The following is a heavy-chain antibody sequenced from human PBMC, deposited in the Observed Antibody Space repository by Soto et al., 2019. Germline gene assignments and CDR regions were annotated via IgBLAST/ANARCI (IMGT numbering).Heavy chain of an antibody. CDR2: IHYSGCT. J-gene: IGHJ4*02. CDR1: GGSISSYIYY. V-gene: IGHV4-39*01. Sequence: SETLSLTCTVSGGSISSYIYYWGWISQTPGQGLEWIGNIHYSGCTYYDSSLKSRVTISVDTSKNQFSLKLSSVTAADTVVYYCASQHYYDSSGYYVVYWGQGTLVTVSS. CDR3: ASQHYYDSSGYYVVY. D-gene: IGHD3-22*01.